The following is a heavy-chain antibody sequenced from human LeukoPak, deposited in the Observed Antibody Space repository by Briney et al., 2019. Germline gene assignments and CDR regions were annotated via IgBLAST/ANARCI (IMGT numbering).Heavy chain of an antibody. CDR3: AKDSRTPKGQYYDFWSGYSYYFDY. V-gene: IGHV3-23*01. Sequence: GGSLRLSCAASGFTFSSYAMSWVRQAPGKGLEWVSAISGSGGSTYYADSVKGRFTISRGNSKNTLYLQMNSLRAEDTAVYYCAKDSRTPKGQYYDFWSGYSYYFDYWGQGTLVTVSS. CDR2: ISGSGGST. D-gene: IGHD3-3*01. J-gene: IGHJ4*02. CDR1: GFTFSSYA.